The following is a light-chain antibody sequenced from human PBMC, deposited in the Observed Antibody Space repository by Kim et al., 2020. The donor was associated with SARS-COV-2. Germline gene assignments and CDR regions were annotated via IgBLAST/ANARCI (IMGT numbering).Light chain of an antibody. CDR2: TTS. CDR1: QSISNS. Sequence: AAVGDRVTITGRASQSISNSLVGYQQKSGKTPTLLVYTTSTLHSGVPSRFSGSGSGTDYTLTISSLQPEDFATYYCQQYYSVPLTFGGGTKVDIK. J-gene: IGKJ4*01. CDR3: QQYYSVPLT. V-gene: IGKV1-NL1*01.